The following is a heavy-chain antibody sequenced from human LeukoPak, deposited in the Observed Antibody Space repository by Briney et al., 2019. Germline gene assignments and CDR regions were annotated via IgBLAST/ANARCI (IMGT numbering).Heavy chain of an antibody. CDR2: ISYDGSNK. CDR1: GFIFSSDA. D-gene: IGHD4-23*01. J-gene: IGHJ6*02. CDR3: ARELGVYGGNSEVYYYGMDV. Sequence: GGSLRLSCAASGFIFSSDAMNWVRLAPGKGLEWVAVISYDGSNKYYADSVKGRFTISRDNSKNTLYLQMNSLRAEDTAVYYCARELGVYGGNSEVYYYGMDVWGQGTTVTVSS. V-gene: IGHV3-30-3*01.